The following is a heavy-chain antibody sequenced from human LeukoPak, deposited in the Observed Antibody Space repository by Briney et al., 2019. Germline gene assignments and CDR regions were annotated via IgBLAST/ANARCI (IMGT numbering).Heavy chain of an antibody. D-gene: IGHD1-14*01. CDR3: ACPIDHNS. CDR1: GYAFAGFY. Sequence: ASVKVSCKASGYAFAGFYLQWLRQVPGQGLEWMGRINPTTGGANFTQKFQGRVTLTRDTSISTAYMELSGLRSDDTAVYYCACPIDHNSWGQGTLVTVSS. J-gene: IGHJ4*02. CDR2: INPTTGGA. V-gene: IGHV1-2*06.